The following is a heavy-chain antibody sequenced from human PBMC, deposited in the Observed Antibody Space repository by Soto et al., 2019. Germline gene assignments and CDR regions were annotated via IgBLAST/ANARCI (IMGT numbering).Heavy chain of an antibody. Sequence: TLSLTCTVSGGSISSSSYYWGWIRQPPGKGLEWIGYIYHSGSTYYNPSLKSRVTISLDRSKNHFSLKLSSVSAADTAVYYCARAQWLVLDYWGQGTLVTVSS. CDR2: IYHSGST. J-gene: IGHJ4*02. CDR1: GGSISSSSYY. CDR3: ARAQWLVLDY. D-gene: IGHD6-19*01. V-gene: IGHV4-39*07.